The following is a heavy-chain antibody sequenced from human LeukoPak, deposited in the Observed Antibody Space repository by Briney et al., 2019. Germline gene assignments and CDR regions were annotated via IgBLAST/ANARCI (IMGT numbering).Heavy chain of an antibody. CDR2: VNPNSGGT. Sequence: ASVKVSCKASGYTFTGYYMHWVRQAPGQGLEWMGRVNPNSGGTNYAQKFQGRVTMTRDTSISTAYMELSSLRSEDTAVYYCASYYGSGSYYNPDYYGMDVWGQGTTVTVSS. J-gene: IGHJ6*02. D-gene: IGHD3-10*01. CDR1: GYTFTGYY. CDR3: ASYYGSGSYYNPDYYGMDV. V-gene: IGHV1-2*06.